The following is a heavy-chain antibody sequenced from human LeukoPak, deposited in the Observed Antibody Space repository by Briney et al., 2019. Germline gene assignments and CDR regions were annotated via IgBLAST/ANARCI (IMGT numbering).Heavy chain of an antibody. CDR3: ARDGADNSGYYFASL. Sequence: GGSLRLSCAASGFIFSSSYMSWVRQAPGKGLEWVSVIYSGGSPDYADSAKGRFSISTDNSKNTLYLQMNCLRVEDTAVYYCARDGADNSGYYFASLWGQGTVVTVSS. D-gene: IGHD3-22*01. CDR1: GFIFSSSY. J-gene: IGHJ3*01. V-gene: IGHV3-53*01. CDR2: IYSGGSP.